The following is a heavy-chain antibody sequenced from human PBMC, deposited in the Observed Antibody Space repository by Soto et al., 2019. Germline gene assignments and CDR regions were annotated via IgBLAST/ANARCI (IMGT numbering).Heavy chain of an antibody. V-gene: IGHV1-69*01. J-gene: IGHJ4*02. CDR1: GGTFSSYA. Sequence: QVQLVQSGAEVKKPGSSVNVSCKASGGTFSSYAISWVRQAPGQGLEWMGGIIPIFGTANYAQKFQGRVTITADESTSTAYMELSSLRSEDTAVYYCARVYYDSSGYYTAPDYWGQGTLVTVSS. D-gene: IGHD3-22*01. CDR3: ARVYYDSSGYYTAPDY. CDR2: IIPIFGTA.